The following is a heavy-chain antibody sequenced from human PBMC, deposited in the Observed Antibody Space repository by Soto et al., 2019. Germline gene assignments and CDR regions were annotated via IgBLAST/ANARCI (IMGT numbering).Heavy chain of an antibody. Sequence: GGSLRLSCAASGFTFSSYSMNWVRQAPGKGLEWVSSISSSSSYIYYADSVKGRFTISRDNAKNSLYLQMNSLRAEDTAVYYCARDMGAVVAATSLYYYYYYMDVWGKGTTVTVSS. CDR1: GFTFSSYS. V-gene: IGHV3-21*01. CDR3: ARDMGAVVAATSLYYYYYYMDV. J-gene: IGHJ6*03. CDR2: ISSSSSYI. D-gene: IGHD2-15*01.